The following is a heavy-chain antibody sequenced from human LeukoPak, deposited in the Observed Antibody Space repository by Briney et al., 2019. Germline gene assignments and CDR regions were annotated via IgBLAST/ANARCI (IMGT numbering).Heavy chain of an antibody. CDR2: INPSGGST. V-gene: IGHV1-46*01. CDR1: GYTFTSYY. CDR3: ARRVNWNYGVDYYGLDV. D-gene: IGHD1-7*01. J-gene: IGHJ6*02. Sequence: ASVKVSCKASGYTFTSYYMHWVRQAPGRGLEWMGIINPSGGSTSYAQKFQGRVTMTRDTSTSTVYMELYSLRSEDTAVYYCARRVNWNYGVDYYGLDVWGQGTTVTVSS.